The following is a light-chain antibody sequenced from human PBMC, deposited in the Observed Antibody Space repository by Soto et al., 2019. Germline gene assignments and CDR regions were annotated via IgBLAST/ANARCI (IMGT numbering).Light chain of an antibody. CDR1: SSDVGGYNH. Sequence: QSALTQPASVSDSPGQSITISCTGTSSDVGGYNHVSWYQQHPGKAPKLMIYDVTNRPSGVSNRFSGSKSGITASLIISGLQAEDEADYYCVSYTSSTTYVFGTGTKLTVL. CDR3: VSYTSSTTYV. V-gene: IGLV2-14*01. J-gene: IGLJ1*01. CDR2: DVT.